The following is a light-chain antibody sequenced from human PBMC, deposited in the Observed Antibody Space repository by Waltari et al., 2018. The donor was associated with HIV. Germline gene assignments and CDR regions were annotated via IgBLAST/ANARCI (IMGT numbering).Light chain of an antibody. CDR2: EDN. Sequence: NFMLTQPHPVSESPGKPVTIPCTGSSGSIAPNSLQWTQQRPGSASTTVIYEDNQRPSGVPDRFSGSIDSSSNSASLTISGLKTEDEADYYCQSYDSSNHWVFGGGTKLTVL. J-gene: IGLJ3*02. CDR3: QSYDSSNHWV. V-gene: IGLV6-57*02. CDR1: SGSIAPNS.